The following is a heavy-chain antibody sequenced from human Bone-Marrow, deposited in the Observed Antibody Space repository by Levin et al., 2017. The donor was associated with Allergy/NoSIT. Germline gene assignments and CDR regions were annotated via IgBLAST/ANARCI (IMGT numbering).Heavy chain of an antibody. CDR2: IRGDAILV. CDR3: VKDEDSWSGYAS. CDR1: GFRFSDYW. D-gene: IGHD3-3*01. Sequence: GGSLRLSCAGSGFRFSDYWMHWVRQAPGKGLVWVARIRGDAILVNYAASVKGRFTISRDNAKNTLDLQMTRLRADDTAMYYCVKDEDSWSGYASWGQGTLVIVSA. V-gene: IGHV3-74*01. J-gene: IGHJ4*02.